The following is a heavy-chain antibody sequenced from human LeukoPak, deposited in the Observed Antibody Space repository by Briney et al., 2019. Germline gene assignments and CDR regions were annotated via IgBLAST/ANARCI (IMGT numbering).Heavy chain of an antibody. CDR2: IIPIFGTA. CDR3: ARDRRMTTVTTYDYYMDV. CDR1: GGTFSSYA. D-gene: IGHD4-11*01. V-gene: IGHV1-69*05. J-gene: IGHJ6*03. Sequence: GSSVKASCKASGGTFSSYAISWVRQAPGQGLEWMGGIIPIFGTANYAQKFQGRVTITTDESTSTAYMELSSLRSEDTAVYYCARDRRMTTVTTYDYYMDVWGKGTTVTVSS.